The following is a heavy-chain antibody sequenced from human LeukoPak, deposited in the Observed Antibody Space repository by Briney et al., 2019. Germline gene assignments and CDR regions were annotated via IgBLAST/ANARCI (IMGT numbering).Heavy chain of an antibody. CDR3: ARDAGWGRLDS. CDR1: GLTISDSW. D-gene: IGHD3-16*01. CDR2: LASDENNR. V-gene: IGHV3-74*01. Sequence: GGSLRLSCAASGLTISDSWIHWVRQVPGKGLMWVSRLASDENNRIYADSVKGRFTISRDNAKNTLFLQMNSLRAEDTGFYYCARDAGWGRLDSWGQGALVTVSS. J-gene: IGHJ4*02.